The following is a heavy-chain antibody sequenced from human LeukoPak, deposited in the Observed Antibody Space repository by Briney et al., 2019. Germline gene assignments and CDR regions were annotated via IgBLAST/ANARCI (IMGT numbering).Heavy chain of an antibody. CDR1: GFTFSSYA. V-gene: IGHV3-48*04. Sequence: GSLRLSCAASGFTFSSYAMSWVRQAPGKGLEWVSYISSSGSTIYYADSVKGRFTISRDNAKNSLYLQMNSLRAEDTAVYYCARVRVLLWFGESEGFDYWGQGTLVTVSS. CDR2: ISSSGSTI. J-gene: IGHJ4*02. CDR3: ARVRVLLWFGESEGFDY. D-gene: IGHD3-10*01.